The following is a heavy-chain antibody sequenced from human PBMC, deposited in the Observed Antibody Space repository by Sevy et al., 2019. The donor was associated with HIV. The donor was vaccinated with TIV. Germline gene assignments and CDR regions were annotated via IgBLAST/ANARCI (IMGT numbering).Heavy chain of an antibody. D-gene: IGHD3-22*01. CDR1: GYTFTGYY. Sequence: ASVKVSCKASGYTFTGYYIHWLRQAPGQGLEWMGWINPKTGGTYFAKKFQDTVTLTTGTSITTVYLELSGLRVDDTAVYYCARMGDYFDTSGYYPLKYWGQGTLVTVSS. CDR2: INPKTGGT. CDR3: ARMGDYFDTSGYYPLKY. J-gene: IGHJ4*02. V-gene: IGHV1-2*02.